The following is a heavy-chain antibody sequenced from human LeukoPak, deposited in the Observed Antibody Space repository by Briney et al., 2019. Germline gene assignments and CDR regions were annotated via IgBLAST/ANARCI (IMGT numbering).Heavy chain of an antibody. CDR2: FNPSGGGT. Sequence: GASVKVSCKASGYTFTSYYMHLVRHGPGEGLEWMWIFNPSGGGTSYAQKFQDRVTMTRAMSTSTVYMELRRLRSEDTAVYYCARVAAEVVGVPGAIGFGWLRRDYYYMDVWGKGTTVTVSS. CDR3: ARVAAEVVGVPGAIGFGWLRRDYYYMDV. D-gene: IGHD2-2*02. J-gene: IGHJ6*03. V-gene: IGHV1-46*01. CDR1: GYTFTSYY.